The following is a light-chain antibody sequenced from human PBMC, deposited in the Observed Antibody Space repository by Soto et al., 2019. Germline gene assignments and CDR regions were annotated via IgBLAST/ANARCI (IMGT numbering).Light chain of an antibody. J-gene: IGKJ4*01. Sequence: EIVLTQSPGTVSLSPGERATLSCRASQSVSSIYLAWYQKKPGQAPRLLIYGASSRATDIPDRFSGSGSGTDFTLTISRLEPEDSAVYYCQQYGTSPIFGGGTKVEIK. CDR1: QSVSSIY. CDR3: QQYGTSPI. CDR2: GAS. V-gene: IGKV3-20*01.